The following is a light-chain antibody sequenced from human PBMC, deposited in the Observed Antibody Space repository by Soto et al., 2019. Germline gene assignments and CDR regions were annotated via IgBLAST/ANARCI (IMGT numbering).Light chain of an antibody. J-gene: IGKJ1*01. CDR1: QSVSSN. CDR2: GAS. Sequence: EIVMTQSPATLSVSPGERATLSCRASQSVSSNLAWYQQKPGQAPRLLIYGASTRATDIPARFSGSGSGTEFTLTISSLQSEDFAVYYCQQYNNWPPCTFGQGTKVDIK. V-gene: IGKV3-15*01. CDR3: QQYNNWPPCT.